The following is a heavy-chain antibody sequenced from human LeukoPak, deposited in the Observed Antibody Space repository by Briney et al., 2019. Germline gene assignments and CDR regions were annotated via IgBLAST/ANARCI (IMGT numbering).Heavy chain of an antibody. V-gene: IGHV3-23*01. Sequence: PGGSLRLSCVASGFTFSSYAMSWVRQAPGKGLEWVSAISGSGGSTYYADSVKGRFTISRDNSKNTLYLQMNSLRAEDTAVYYCAKDLGYYDSSGYYYLWGQGTLVTVSS. CDR2: ISGSGGST. J-gene: IGHJ5*02. CDR3: AKDLGYYDSSGYYYL. CDR1: GFTFSSYA. D-gene: IGHD3-22*01.